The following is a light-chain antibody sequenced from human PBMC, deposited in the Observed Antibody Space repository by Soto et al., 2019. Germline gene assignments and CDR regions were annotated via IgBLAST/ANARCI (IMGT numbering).Light chain of an antibody. Sequence: EIVMTQSPATLSVSPGERATLSCRASQSVSSDLAWYQQKPGQAPRLPIYGASTRATGIPARVSGSGSGTEFTLTISSLQSEDSAVYYCQQFHNWPWTFGQGTKVDIK. CDR1: QSVSSD. V-gene: IGKV3-15*01. J-gene: IGKJ1*01. CDR3: QQFHNWPWT. CDR2: GAS.